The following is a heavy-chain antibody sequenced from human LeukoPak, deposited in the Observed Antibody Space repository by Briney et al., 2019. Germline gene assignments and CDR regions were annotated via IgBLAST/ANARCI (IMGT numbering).Heavy chain of an antibody. J-gene: IGHJ4*02. CDR3: ANGDYWSIFDY. CDR2: IGSGGST. V-gene: IGHV3-23*01. D-gene: IGHD4-17*01. CDR1: GFTFSSYA. Sequence: GGSLRLSCAASGFTFSSYAMSWVRQAPGEGLEWVSGIGSGGSTYYADSVKGRFTISRDNSKNTLYLQMNSLRAEDTAVYYCANGDYWSIFDYWGQGTLVTVSS.